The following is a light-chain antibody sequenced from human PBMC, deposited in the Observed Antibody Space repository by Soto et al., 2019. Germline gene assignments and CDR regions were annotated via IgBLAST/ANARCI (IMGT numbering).Light chain of an antibody. CDR1: QSISSW. J-gene: IGKJ1*01. CDR3: QHYNGFSS. Sequence: DIQMTQSPSTLSASVGERVTITCRASQSISSWLAWYQQKPGKAPKLLIYDASSVASGVPSRFSGSGSVTEFTLTISSLQPDDFATYYCQHYNGFSSFCQGTKVQIK. CDR2: DAS. V-gene: IGKV1-5*01.